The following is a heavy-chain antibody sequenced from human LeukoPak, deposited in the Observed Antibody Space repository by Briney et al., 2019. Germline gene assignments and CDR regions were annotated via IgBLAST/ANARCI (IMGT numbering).Heavy chain of an antibody. CDR1: GYTFTSYG. CDR3: ARDVLLWFGELSRGVYFDY. Sequence: WASVKVSCKASGYTFTSYGISWVRQAPGPGLERMGWISAYNGNTNYAQKLQGRVTMTTDTSTSTAYMELRSLRSDATAVYYCARDVLLWFGELSRGVYFDYWGQGTLVTVSS. D-gene: IGHD3-10*01. CDR2: ISAYNGNT. V-gene: IGHV1-18*04. J-gene: IGHJ4*02.